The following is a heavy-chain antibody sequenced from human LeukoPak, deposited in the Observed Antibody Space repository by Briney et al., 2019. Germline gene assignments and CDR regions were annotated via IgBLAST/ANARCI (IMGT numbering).Heavy chain of an antibody. Sequence: GGSLRLSCAASGFTVDDYAMFWVRQAPGKGLEWVSGISWDSRNIGYAASVKGRFTTSRDNGKNSLYLQMNSLRPDDTALYYCARGNRDTSGFYFYYGMDVWGPGSTVTVSS. CDR2: ISWDSRNI. CDR3: ARGNRDTSGFYFYYGMDV. J-gene: IGHJ6*02. CDR1: GFTVDDYA. D-gene: IGHD6-19*01. V-gene: IGHV3-9*01.